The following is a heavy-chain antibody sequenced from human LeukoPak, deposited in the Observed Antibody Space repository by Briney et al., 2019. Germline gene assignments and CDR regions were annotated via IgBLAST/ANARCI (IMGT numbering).Heavy chain of an antibody. J-gene: IGHJ4*02. V-gene: IGHV4-34*01. CDR3: ARQRGMSFDY. D-gene: IGHD3-10*01. CDR1: GGSLSGYY. CDR2: INHSGST. Sequence: SQTRSLTCAVYGGSLSGYYWSWIRQPPGKGLEWIGEINHSGSTNYNTSLKSRVTMSVDTSKNQFSKNQFSLRLSSVTAADTAVYYCARQRGMSFDYWGQGTLVTVSS.